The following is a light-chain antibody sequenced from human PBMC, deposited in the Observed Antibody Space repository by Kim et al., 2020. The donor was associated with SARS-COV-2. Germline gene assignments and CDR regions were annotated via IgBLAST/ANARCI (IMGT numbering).Light chain of an antibody. V-gene: IGKV1-17*01. J-gene: IGKJ1*01. CDR1: QDISNY. CDR2: GAS. CDR3: QQHSTYPFT. Sequence: ASVGDRVTITCRASQDISNYLGWYQQNPGKAPKLLIYGASSLQTGVPSRFSGSGSGTEFTLTISSLQPEDFATYYCQQHSTYPFTFGQGTKVDIK.